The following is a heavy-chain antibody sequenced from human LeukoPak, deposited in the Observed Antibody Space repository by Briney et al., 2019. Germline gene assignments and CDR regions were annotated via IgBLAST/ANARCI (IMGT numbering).Heavy chain of an antibody. J-gene: IGHJ4*02. Sequence: SETLSLTCAVYGGSFSGYYWSWIRQPPGKGPEWIGEINHSGSTNYNPSLKSRVTISVDMSKNQFSLKLSSVTAADTAVYYCASYDSSGYPPRYWGQGTLVTVSS. CDR1: GGSFSGYY. CDR2: INHSGST. CDR3: ASYDSSGYPPRY. D-gene: IGHD3-22*01. V-gene: IGHV4-34*01.